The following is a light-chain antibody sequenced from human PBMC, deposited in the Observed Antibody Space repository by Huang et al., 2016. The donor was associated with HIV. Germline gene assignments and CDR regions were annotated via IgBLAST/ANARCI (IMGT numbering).Light chain of an antibody. J-gene: IGKJ4*01. CDR3: QQYFTSPPLT. Sequence: DIQMTQSPSSLSASVGDRVTITCRASQGISNSLAWYQQKPGRAPKLLVYAASRLGSGFPSRFSGRGSGTDYTLTISRLQPEDFATYYCQQYFTSPPLTFGGGTKVEIK. CDR2: AAS. V-gene: IGKV1-NL1*01. CDR1: QGISNS.